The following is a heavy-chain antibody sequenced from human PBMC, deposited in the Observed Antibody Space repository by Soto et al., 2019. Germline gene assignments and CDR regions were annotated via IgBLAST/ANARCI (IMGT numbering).Heavy chain of an antibody. CDR3: AREEKHFVVGNY. J-gene: IGHJ4*02. D-gene: IGHD3-16*02. V-gene: IGHV3-33*01. Sequence: QVQLVEFGGGVVQPGRSLRLSCAASGFTFSTYGMHWVRQAPGKGLEWVAVIWFDGSNKYYADSVKGRFTISRDNSKNTLYLQMSSLRAEDTAVYYCAREEKHFVVGNYWGQGTLVTVSS. CDR1: GFTFSTYG. CDR2: IWFDGSNK.